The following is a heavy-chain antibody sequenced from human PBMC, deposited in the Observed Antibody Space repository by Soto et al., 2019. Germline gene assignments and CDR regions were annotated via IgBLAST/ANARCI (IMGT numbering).Heavy chain of an antibody. Sequence: GGSLRLSCVASGLTVSHNYMSWVRQAPEMWLDXVSXLYXXGXTXXXDXXXGRFDISRDSSKNTLFLQMDSLRAEDTAVYYCVRPRPSGENYGMDVWGQGTTVTVSS. CDR3: VRPRPSGENYGMDV. CDR2: LYXXGXT. V-gene: IGHV3-53*01. D-gene: IGHD3-16*01. CDR1: GLTVSHNY. J-gene: IGHJ6*02.